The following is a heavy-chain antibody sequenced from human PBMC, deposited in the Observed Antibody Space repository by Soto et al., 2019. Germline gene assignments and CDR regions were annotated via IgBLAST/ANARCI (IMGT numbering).Heavy chain of an antibody. D-gene: IGHD6-19*01. CDR2: ISYDGSNK. V-gene: IGHV3-30*18. J-gene: IGHJ6*03. CDR1: GFTFSSYG. CDR3: AKSLLSLWLVGVPPYYYMDV. Sequence: GGSLRLSCAASGFTFSSYGMHWVRQAPGKGLEWVAVISYDGSNKYYADSVKGRFTISRDNSKNTLYLQMNSLRAEDTAVYYCAKSLLSLWLVGVPPYYYMDVWGKGTTVTVSS.